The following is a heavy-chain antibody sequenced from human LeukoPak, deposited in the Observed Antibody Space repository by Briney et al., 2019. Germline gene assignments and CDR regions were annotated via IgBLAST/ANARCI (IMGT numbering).Heavy chain of an antibody. CDR1: GCTFTGYY. D-gene: IGHD6-13*01. V-gene: IGHV1-2*02. CDR3: ARGLDSSSFRRYYYYGMDV. J-gene: IGHJ6*02. Sequence: GASVKVSCKASGCTFTGYYMHWVRQAPGQGLEWMGWINPNSGGTNYAQKFQGRVTMTRDTSISTAYMELSRLRSDDTAVYYCARGLDSSSFRRYYYYGMDVWGQGTTVTVSS. CDR2: INPNSGGT.